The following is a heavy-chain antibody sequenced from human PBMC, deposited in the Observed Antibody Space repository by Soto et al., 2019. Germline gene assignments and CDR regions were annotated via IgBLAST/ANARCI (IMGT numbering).Heavy chain of an antibody. CDR3: ASSPGPYYYDGSGYAWFAR. D-gene: IGHD3-22*01. J-gene: IGHJ5*02. V-gene: IGHV1-69*01. Sequence: QVQLVQSGAEVKKPGSSVKVSCKASGCTFSSYAISWVRQAPGQGLEWMGGIIPIFGTANYAQKFQGRVTITADESTSTAYMELSSLRSEDTAVYYCASSPGPYYYDGSGYAWFARWGQGTLVTVSS. CDR2: IIPIFGTA. CDR1: GCTFSSYA.